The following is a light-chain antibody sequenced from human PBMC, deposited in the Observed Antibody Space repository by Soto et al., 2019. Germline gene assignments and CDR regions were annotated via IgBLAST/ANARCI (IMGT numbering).Light chain of an antibody. V-gene: IGKV3-15*01. CDR1: HSASSS. CDR2: GAP. Sequence: EIVMTQSPATLSVSPGERATLSCRASHSASSSLAWYQQKPGQAPRLLIYGAPTRATGIPARFSGSGSGTEFTLTISSLQSEDFAVYFCQQYNNWPPITFGQGTRLEIK. CDR3: QQYNNWPPIT. J-gene: IGKJ5*01.